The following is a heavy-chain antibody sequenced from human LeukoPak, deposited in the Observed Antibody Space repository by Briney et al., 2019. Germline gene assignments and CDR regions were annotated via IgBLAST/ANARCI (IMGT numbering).Heavy chain of an antibody. CDR1: GFSVSNNY. CDR2: IYSDESNK. CDR3: ARVRGSTDWYVDY. D-gene: IGHD2-2*01. J-gene: IGHJ4*02. Sequence: SGGSLRLSCAASGFSVSNNYMSWVRQAPGKGLEWVAIIYSDESNKYYADSVRGRFTISRDISKNTLFLQMNSLSAEDTAVYYCARVRGSTDWYVDYWGQGTLVTVSS. V-gene: IGHV3-33*08.